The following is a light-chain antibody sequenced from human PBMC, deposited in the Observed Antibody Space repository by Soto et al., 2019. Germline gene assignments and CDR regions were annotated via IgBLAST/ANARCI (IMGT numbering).Light chain of an antibody. CDR1: QSVLYSTNNKNY. CDR2: WAA. CDR3: QQYYITPLT. J-gene: IGKJ4*01. Sequence: DIVMTQSPDSLAVSLGERATINCKSSQSVLYSTNNKNYLAWYQQKPGQPPKLLIYWAATRESGVPDRFSGSGSGTDFTLTINSLQAEDGAVYYCQQYYITPLTFGGGTKVEIK. V-gene: IGKV4-1*01.